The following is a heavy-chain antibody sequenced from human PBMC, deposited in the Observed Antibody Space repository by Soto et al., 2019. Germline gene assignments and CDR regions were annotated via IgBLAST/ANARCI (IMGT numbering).Heavy chain of an antibody. CDR1: GYSFPGFW. CDR2: IFPTDSET. D-gene: IGHD5-12*01. CDR3: ARRGAGYNYDF. J-gene: IGHJ4*02. Sequence: PGESLKISCGASGYSFPGFWLGWVRQIPGKGLEWMGIIFPTDSETRYSPSFQGQVTISADKSISTAYLQWSSLKASDSAMYYCARRGAGYNYDFWGQGTLVTVSS. V-gene: IGHV5-51*01.